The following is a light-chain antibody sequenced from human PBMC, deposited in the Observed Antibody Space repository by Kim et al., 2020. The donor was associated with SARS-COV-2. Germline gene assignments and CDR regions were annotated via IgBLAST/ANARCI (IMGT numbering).Light chain of an antibody. CDR2: KVS. Sequence: PASLSFRSSQSLVYSDGNIYLNWFHQRPGQSPRRLIYKVSNRDSGVPDRFSGSGSGTDFTLQISRVEAEDVGVYYCMQGTHWPFTFGTGTKVDIK. CDR1: QSLVYSDGNIY. J-gene: IGKJ3*01. CDR3: MQGTHWPFT. V-gene: IGKV2-30*01.